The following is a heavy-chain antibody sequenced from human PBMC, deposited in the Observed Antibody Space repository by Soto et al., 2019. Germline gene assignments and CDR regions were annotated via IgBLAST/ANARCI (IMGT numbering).Heavy chain of an antibody. CDR3: ARAGNQFLHPYYPGMDV. CDR1: GGSISSYY. D-gene: IGHD3-10*01. J-gene: IGHJ6*02. CDR2: IHYSGST. V-gene: IGHV4-59*01. Sequence: SETLSLTCTVSGGSISSYYWSWIRQSPGKGLEWIGYIHYSGSTKSNPSLKSRVTISVDTSRNQVSLKLSSVTAADSAVYFCARAGNQFLHPYYPGMDVGGQGTTATV.